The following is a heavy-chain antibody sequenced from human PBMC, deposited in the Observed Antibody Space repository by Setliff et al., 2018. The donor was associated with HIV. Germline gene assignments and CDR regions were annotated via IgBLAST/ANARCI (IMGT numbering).Heavy chain of an antibody. CDR1: GFTFSNAW. J-gene: IGHJ4*02. Sequence: GGSLRLSCAASGFTFSNAWMSWVRQAPGTGLEWVGRIKSKTDGGTTDYAAPVKGRFTISRDDSKNTLYLQMNSLKTEDTAVYYCTTPPTLTGTTASIDYWGQGTLVTVSS. CDR3: TTPPTLTGTTASIDY. V-gene: IGHV3-15*01. CDR2: IKSKTDGGTT. D-gene: IGHD1-7*01.